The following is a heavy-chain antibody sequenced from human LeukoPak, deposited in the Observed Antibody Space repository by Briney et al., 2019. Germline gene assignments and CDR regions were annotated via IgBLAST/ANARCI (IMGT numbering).Heavy chain of an antibody. CDR3: ARGVSIAARPSNYYYMDV. Sequence: SQTLSLTCAISGDSVSSNSAAWNWIRQSPSRGLEWLGRTYYRSKWYNDYAVSVKSRITINPDTSKNQFSLQLNSVTPEDAAVYYCARGVSIAARPSNYYYMDVWGKGTTVTVSS. J-gene: IGHJ6*03. CDR1: GDSVSSNSAA. CDR2: TYYRSKWYN. D-gene: IGHD6-6*01. V-gene: IGHV6-1*01.